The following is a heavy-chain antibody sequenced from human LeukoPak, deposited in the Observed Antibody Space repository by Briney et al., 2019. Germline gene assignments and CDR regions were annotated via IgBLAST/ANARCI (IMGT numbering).Heavy chain of an antibody. CDR3: TREDYYYASGH. V-gene: IGHV3-11*04. J-gene: IGHJ4*02. D-gene: IGHD3-10*01. CDR1: GFKFSDSY. CDR2: ITSGGTTM. Sequence: GGSLRLSCVASGFKFSDSYMNWIRQAPGKGLEWISYITSGGTTMYYADSVKGRFTISRDNAKNSLFLQMNSLRAEDTAVYYCTREDYYYASGHWAQGTLVTVSS.